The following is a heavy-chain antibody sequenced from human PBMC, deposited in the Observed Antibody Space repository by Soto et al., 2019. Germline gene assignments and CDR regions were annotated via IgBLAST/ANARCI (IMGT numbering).Heavy chain of an antibody. Sequence: PGGSLKISCKGSGYSFTSYWIGWGRQMPRKSLERMGIIYPGDSDTKKSPSFQGQVTISADKSISTAYLQWSSLKASDTAMYYCARQEYYDSSGYLYYYYGMDVWGQGTTVTVSS. J-gene: IGHJ6*02. CDR1: GYSFTSYW. D-gene: IGHD3-22*01. CDR3: ARQEYYDSSGYLYYYYGMDV. V-gene: IGHV5-51*01. CDR2: IYPGDSDT.